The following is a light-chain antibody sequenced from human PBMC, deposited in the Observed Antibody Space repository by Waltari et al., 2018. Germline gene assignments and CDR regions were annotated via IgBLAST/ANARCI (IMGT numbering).Light chain of an antibody. J-gene: IGKJ2*01. CDR3: MQTLQTPPYT. CDR2: LGS. V-gene: IGKV2-28*01. Sequence: DIVMTQSPLSLPVTPGEPASISCRSRQSLLYSNGYNYLDWYLQKPGQSPQLLIYLGSNRASGVPDRFSGSGSGTDFTLKISRVEAEDVGVYYCMQTLQTPPYTFGQGTKLEIK. CDR1: QSLLYSNGYNY.